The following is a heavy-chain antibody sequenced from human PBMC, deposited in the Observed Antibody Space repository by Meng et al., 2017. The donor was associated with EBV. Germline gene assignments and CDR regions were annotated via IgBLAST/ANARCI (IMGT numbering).Heavy chain of an antibody. J-gene: IGHJ4*02. Sequence: EGEVVESGGGLAQPGGSLKLSCAASGFTFSGSAMHWVRQASGKGLEWVGRIRSKANSYATAYAASVKGRFTISRDDSKNTAYLQMNSLKTEDTAVYYCTRLDGSYIYYWGQGTLVTVSS. V-gene: IGHV3-73*01. D-gene: IGHD1-26*01. CDR1: GFTFSGSA. CDR2: IRSKANSYAT. CDR3: TRLDGSYIYY.